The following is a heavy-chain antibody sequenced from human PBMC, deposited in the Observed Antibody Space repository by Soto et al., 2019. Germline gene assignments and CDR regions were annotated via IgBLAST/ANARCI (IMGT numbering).Heavy chain of an antibody. CDR1: GGSISSSSYY. Sequence: SETLSLTCTVSGGSISSSSYYWGWIRQPPGKGLEWIGSIYYSGSTYYNPSLKSRVTISVDTSKNQFSLKLSSVTAADTAVYYCARLKLDSSSWLSDYSYGMDLSGQVTTAT. V-gene: IGHV4-39*01. CDR2: IYYSGST. CDR3: ARLKLDSSSWLSDYSYGMDL. J-gene: IGHJ6*02. D-gene: IGHD6-13*01.